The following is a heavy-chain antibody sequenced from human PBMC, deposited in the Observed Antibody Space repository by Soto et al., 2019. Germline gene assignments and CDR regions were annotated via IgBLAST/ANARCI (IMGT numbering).Heavy chain of an antibody. J-gene: IGHJ4*02. CDR3: ARYYYDSSVLTRDYFDY. D-gene: IGHD3-22*01. CDR1: GGTISSRAYY. V-gene: IGHV4-31*03. CDR2: IYYSGST. Sequence: SETLSLTCTVSGGTISSRAYYWSWIRQHPGKGLEWIGYIYYSGSTYYTPSLKSRVTISVDTSKNQFSLKLSSVTAADTAVYFCARYYYDSSVLTRDYFDYWGQGTLVTVSS.